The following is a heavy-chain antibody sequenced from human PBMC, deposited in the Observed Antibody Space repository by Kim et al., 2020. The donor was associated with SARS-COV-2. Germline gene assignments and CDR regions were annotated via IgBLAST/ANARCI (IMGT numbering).Heavy chain of an antibody. CDR2: ISSSSSYI. J-gene: IGHJ6*02. Sequence: GGSLRLSCAASGFTFSSYSMNWVRQAPGKGLEWVSSISSSSSYIYYADSVKGRFTISRDNAKNSLYLQMNSLRAEDTAVYYCARDYFDFVVVVPAASFVWGQGTAVTVSS. V-gene: IGHV3-21*01. CDR1: GFTFSSYS. D-gene: IGHD2-2*01. CDR3: ARDYFDFVVVVPAASFV.